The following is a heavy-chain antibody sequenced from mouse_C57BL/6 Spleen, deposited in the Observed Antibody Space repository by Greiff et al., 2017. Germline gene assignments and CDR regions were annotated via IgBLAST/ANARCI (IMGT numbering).Heavy chain of an antibody. V-gene: IGHV1-69*01. D-gene: IGHD2-4*01. J-gene: IGHJ1*03. CDR3: ARGDDYDAYFDV. CDR1: GYTFTSYW. Sequence: QVQLQQPGAELVMPGASVKLSCKASGYTFTSYWMHWVKQRPGQGLEWIGEIDPSDRYTNYNQKFKGKSTVTVDKSSSTADMQLSSLTSEDSAVYYCARGDDYDAYFDVWGTGTTVTVSS. CDR2: IDPSDRYT.